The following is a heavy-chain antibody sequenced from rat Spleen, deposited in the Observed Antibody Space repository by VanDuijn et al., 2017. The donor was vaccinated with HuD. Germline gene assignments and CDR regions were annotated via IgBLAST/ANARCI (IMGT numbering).Heavy chain of an antibody. D-gene: IGHD1-11*01. V-gene: IGHV5S10*01. CDR3: ARRHYGALFDC. CDR2: IIYDGSRT. J-gene: IGHJ2*01. CDR1: GFTFSDYN. Sequence: EVQLVESGGGLVQPGNSLKLSCAASGFTFSDYNMAWVRQAPKKGLEWVATIIYDGSRTYYRDSVKGRFTISRDNAKSTLYLQMDSLRSEDTATYYCARRHYGALFDCWGQGVMVTVSS.